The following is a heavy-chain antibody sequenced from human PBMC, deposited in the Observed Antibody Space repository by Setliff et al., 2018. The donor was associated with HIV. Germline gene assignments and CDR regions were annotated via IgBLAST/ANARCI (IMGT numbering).Heavy chain of an antibody. CDR2: IIPIFEAT. CDR3: GRGKHYSSGSPPLYDS. D-gene: IGHD3-10*01. CDR1: GGTFGSYA. Sequence: WASVKVSCKASGGTFGSYAISWVRQAPGQGLEWLGGIIPIFEATNYAQKFQGRVTITADASTNTAYMELSSLRSEDTAVFYCGRGKHYSSGSPPLYDSWGQGTLVTVSS. J-gene: IGHJ4*02. V-gene: IGHV1-69*13.